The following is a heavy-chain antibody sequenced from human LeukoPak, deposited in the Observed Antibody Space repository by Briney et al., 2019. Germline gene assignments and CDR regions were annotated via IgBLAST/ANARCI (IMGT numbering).Heavy chain of an antibody. CDR1: GLTFSSYG. Sequence: GGPLRLFCAASGLTFSSYGMSWVRQAPGKGLEWVSAISGSGGSTYYADSVKGRFTISRDNSKNTLYLQMNSLRAEDTAVYYCATSYGASFDYWGQGTLVTGAS. V-gene: IGHV3-23*01. CDR2: ISGSGGST. J-gene: IGHJ4*02. CDR3: ATSYGASFDY. D-gene: IGHD5-18*01.